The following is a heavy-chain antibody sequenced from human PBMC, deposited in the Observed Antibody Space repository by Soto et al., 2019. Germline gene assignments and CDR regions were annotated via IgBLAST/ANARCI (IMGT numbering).Heavy chain of an antibody. CDR2: ISAYNGNT. V-gene: IGHV1-18*01. D-gene: IGHD3-22*01. CDR1: GYTFTSYG. CDR3: ARVPATYYDSSGPDDAFDI. Sequence: GASLKVSCKASGYTFTSYGISWVRQAPGQGLEWMGWISAYNGNTNYAQKLQGRVTMTTDTSTSTAYMELRSLRSDDTAVYYCARVPATYYDSSGPDDAFDIWGQGIMVTVSS. J-gene: IGHJ3*02.